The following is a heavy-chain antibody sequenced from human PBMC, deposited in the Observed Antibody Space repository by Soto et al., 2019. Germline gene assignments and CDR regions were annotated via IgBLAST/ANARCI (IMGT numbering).Heavy chain of an antibody. CDR1: GASISSGGYY. Sequence: PSETLSLTCTVSGASISSGGYYWSWIRQHPGKGLEWIGYIYNSGSTYYNPSLKSRVIISVDTSKNQFSLKLSSVTAAGTAVYYCARIDYDWSYYFDYWGQGTPVTVSS. D-gene: IGHD3-9*01. J-gene: IGHJ4*02. V-gene: IGHV4-31*03. CDR2: IYNSGST. CDR3: ARIDYDWSYYFDY.